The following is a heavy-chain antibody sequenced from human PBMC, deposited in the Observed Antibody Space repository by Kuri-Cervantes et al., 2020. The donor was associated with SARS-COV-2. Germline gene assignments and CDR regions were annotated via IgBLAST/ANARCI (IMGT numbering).Heavy chain of an antibody. CDR1: GYTFTGYY. CDR3: TRDGGIAARSDY. J-gene: IGHJ4*02. V-gene: IGHV1-2*02. D-gene: IGHD6-6*01. Sequence: ASVKVSCKASGYTFTGYYIHWVRQAPGQGLEWMGWINPNSGGTNYAQKFQGRVTVTSDTSISTAYVELSGLRSDDTAVYYCTRDGGIAARSDYWGQGTLVTVSS. CDR2: INPNSGGT.